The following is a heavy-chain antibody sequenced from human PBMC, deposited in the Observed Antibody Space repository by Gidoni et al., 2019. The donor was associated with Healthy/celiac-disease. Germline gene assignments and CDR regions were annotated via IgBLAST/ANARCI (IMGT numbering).Heavy chain of an antibody. CDR3: ASRPRKWIQLNNWFDP. D-gene: IGHD5-18*01. J-gene: IGHJ5*02. Sequence: QVQLQQWGAGLLKPSETLSLTCAVYGGSFSGYYWSWIRQPPGKGLEWIGELNHSGRTNYNPSLKSRVTISVDTSKNQFSLKLSSVTAADTAVYYCASRPRKWIQLNNWFDPWGQGTPVTVSS. V-gene: IGHV4-34*01. CDR2: LNHSGRT. CDR1: GGSFSGYY.